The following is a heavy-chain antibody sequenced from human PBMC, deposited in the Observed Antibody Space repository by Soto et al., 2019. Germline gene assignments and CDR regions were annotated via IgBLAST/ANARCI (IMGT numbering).Heavy chain of an antibody. J-gene: IGHJ4*02. D-gene: IGHD6-13*01. CDR1: GFTFSSYA. CDR3: XRAGRQQLVRVNYYFDY. Sequence: GGSLRLSCSASGFTFSSYAMHWVRQAPGKGLEWVAVISYDGSNKYYADSVKGRFTISRDNSKNTLYLQMNSLRAEDTAVYYCXRAGRQQLVRVNYYFDYWGQGTLVTVSS. V-gene: IGHV3-30-3*01. CDR2: ISYDGSNK.